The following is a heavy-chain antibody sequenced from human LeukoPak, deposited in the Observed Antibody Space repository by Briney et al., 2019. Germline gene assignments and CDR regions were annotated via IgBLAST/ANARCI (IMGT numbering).Heavy chain of an antibody. J-gene: IGHJ6*02. CDR3: AKEGEGGWEYYYYYGMDV. Sequence: GGSLRLSCAASGFTFSSYGMHWVRQAPGKGLEWVAVISYDGSNKYYADSVKGRFTISRDNSKNTLYLQMNSLRAEDTAVYYCAKEGEGGWEYYYYYGMDVWGQGTTVTVSS. V-gene: IGHV3-30*18. CDR2: ISYDGSNK. D-gene: IGHD1-26*01. CDR1: GFTFSSYG.